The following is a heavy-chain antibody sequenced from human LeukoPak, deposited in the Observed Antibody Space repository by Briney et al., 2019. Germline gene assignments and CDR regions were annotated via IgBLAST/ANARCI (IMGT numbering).Heavy chain of an antibody. D-gene: IGHD1-26*01. V-gene: IGHV4-34*01. Sequence: SETLSLTCAVYGGSFSGYYWSWIRQPPGKGLEWIGEINHSGSTNYNPSLKSRVTISVDTSKNQFSLKLSSVTAADTAVYYCARGPEVGAKAFYYYYYMDVWGKGTTATVSS. CDR3: ARGPEVGAKAFYYYYYMDV. CDR1: GGSFSGYY. J-gene: IGHJ6*03. CDR2: INHSGST.